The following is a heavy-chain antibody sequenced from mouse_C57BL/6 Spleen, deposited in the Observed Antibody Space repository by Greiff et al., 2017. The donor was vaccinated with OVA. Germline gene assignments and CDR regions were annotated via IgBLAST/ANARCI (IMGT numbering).Heavy chain of an antibody. CDR2: ISDGGSYT. CDR1: GFTFSSYA. J-gene: IGHJ3*01. V-gene: IGHV5-4*01. Sequence: DVQLVESGGGLVKPGGSLKLSCAASGFTFSSYALSWVRQTPDKRLEWVATISDGGSYTYYPDNVKGRFTISRDNAKNNLYLQMSHLKSEDAAVYYCARDSERGFAYWGQGTLVTVSA. CDR3: ARDSERGFAY.